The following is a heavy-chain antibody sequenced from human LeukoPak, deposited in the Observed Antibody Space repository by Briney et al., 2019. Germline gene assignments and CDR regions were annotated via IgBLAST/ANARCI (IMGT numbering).Heavy chain of an antibody. CDR2: INPSGGST. V-gene: IGHV1-46*03. D-gene: IGHD2-2*01. J-gene: IGHJ4*02. CDR3: ASLLGYCSSTSCPPFDY. Sequence: ASVKVSCKASGYTFTSYYMHWVRQAPGQGLEWMGIINPSGGSTSYAQKFQGRVTMTRDTSTSTVYMELSSLISEDTAVYYCASLLGYCSSTSCPPFDYCGEGTLVTVSS. CDR1: GYTFTSYY.